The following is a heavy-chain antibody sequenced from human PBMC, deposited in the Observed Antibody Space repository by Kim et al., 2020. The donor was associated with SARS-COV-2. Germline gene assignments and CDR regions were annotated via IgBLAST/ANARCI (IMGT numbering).Heavy chain of an antibody. D-gene: IGHD3-10*01. CDR3: ARHYGSGRPYFDY. V-gene: IGHV4-59*08. Sequence: SETLSLTCSVSGGSISNYYWSWIRQPPGKGLEWIGYIYYSGSTNYNPSLKSRVTISVDTSKNQFSLKLSSVTAADTAVYFCARHYGSGRPYFDYWGQGSLVTVSS. J-gene: IGHJ4*02. CDR1: GGSISNYY. CDR2: IYYSGST.